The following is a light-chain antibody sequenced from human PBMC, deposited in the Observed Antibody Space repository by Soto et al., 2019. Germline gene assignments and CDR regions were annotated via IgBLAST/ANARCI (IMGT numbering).Light chain of an antibody. CDR3: QQFSSYPLT. CDR1: QSVSSN. CDR2: GAS. V-gene: IGKV3-15*01. J-gene: IGKJ4*01. Sequence: EIVLTQSPATLSVSPGARATLSCRASQSVSSNLAWYQQQPGQAPRLLIYGASTRATGIPARFSGSGSGTDFTLTISSLEPEDFAVYYCQQFSSYPLTFGGGTKVDIK.